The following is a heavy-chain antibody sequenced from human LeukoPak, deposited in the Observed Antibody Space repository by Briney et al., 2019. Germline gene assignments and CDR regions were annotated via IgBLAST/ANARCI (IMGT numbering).Heavy chain of an antibody. CDR1: GHSISGYY. J-gene: IGHJ4*02. V-gene: IGHV4-59*01. CDR3: ARGLRSSSWFFDY. CDR2: IYYTGST. D-gene: IGHD6-13*01. Sequence: SETLSLTCTVSGHSISGYYWNWIRQPPGKGLEWIGYIYYTGSTNCNPSLKSRVTMSVDTSKNQFSLKLNSVTAADTAVYYCARGLRSSSWFFDYWGQGTLVTVSS.